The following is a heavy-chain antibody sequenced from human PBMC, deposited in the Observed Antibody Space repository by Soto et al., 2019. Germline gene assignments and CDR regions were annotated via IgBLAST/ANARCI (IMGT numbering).Heavy chain of an antibody. J-gene: IGHJ4*02. CDR3: AKSTIGGRDY. CDR2: ISGSGGST. CDR1: GFTFSSYA. V-gene: IGHV3-23*01. Sequence: EVQLLESGGGLVQPGGSLRLSCAASGFTFSSYAMSWVRQAPGKGLEWVSAISGSGGSTYYAASVKGRFTISSDNSTNTLYLQMNSLIAEDTAVDYCAKSTIGGRDYLVQGPLVTVSS. D-gene: IGHD3-16*01.